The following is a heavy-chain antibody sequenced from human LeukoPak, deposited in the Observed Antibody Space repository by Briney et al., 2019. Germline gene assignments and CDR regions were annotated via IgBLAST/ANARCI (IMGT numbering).Heavy chain of an antibody. CDR2: IYYSGST. J-gene: IGHJ4*02. CDR3: ARLYYDRSGYYQIYYFGY. V-gene: IGHV4-39*01. D-gene: IGHD3-22*01. Sequence: TETPSLTCTVSGGSISSSSYYWGWIRQPPGKGLEWIGSIYYSGSTYYNPSLKSRVTISVDTSKNQFSLNLSSVTAADTAVYYCARLYYDRSGYYQIYYFGYWGQGTLVNGSS. CDR1: GGSISSSSYY.